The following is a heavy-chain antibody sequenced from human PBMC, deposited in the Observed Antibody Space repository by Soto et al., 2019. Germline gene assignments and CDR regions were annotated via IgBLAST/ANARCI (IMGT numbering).Heavy chain of an antibody. J-gene: IGHJ4*02. CDR3: ARGRASGSYYLLDY. D-gene: IGHD3-10*01. V-gene: IGHV1-8*01. Sequence: QVQLVQSGAEVKKPGASAKVSCKASGNTFTSYDINWVRQATGHGLEWMGWINPNSGNIGYAQKFQGSFTMTRDTAIRTAYMEVSRLRSDDTAVYYCARGRASGSYYLLDYWGQGTLVTVSS. CDR1: GNTFTSYD. CDR2: INPNSGNI.